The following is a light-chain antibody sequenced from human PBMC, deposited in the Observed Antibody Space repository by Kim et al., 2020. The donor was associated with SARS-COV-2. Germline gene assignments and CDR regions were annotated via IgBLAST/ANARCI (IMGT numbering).Light chain of an antibody. CDR2: YDN. J-gene: IGLJ2*01. V-gene: IGLV3-21*04. CDR3: QVWDSSSDHVV. Sequence: PGKTGTITCGGNNIGDKSVHWYQQKPGPAPLLVLYYDNDRPSGIPERFSGSNSGNTATLTISTVEAGDEADYYCQVWDSSSDHVVFGGGTKLTVL. CDR1: NIGDKS.